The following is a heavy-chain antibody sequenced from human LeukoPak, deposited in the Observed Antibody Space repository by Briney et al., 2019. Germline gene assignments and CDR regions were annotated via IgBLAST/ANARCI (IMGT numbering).Heavy chain of an antibody. J-gene: IGHJ3*02. V-gene: IGHV1-2*02. Sequence: ASVKVSCKASGYTFTAYYMHWVRQAPGQGLEWMGWINPNSGATNYAQKLQGRVTMTTDTSTSTAYMELRSLRSDDTAVYYCSRVGYYDSSGYYAFDIWGQGTMVTVSS. D-gene: IGHD3-22*01. CDR2: INPNSGAT. CDR3: SRVGYYDSSGYYAFDI. CDR1: GYTFTAYY.